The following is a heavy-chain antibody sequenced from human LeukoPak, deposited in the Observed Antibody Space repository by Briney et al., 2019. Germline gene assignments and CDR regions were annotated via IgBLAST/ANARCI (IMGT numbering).Heavy chain of an antibody. CDR1: GFTFSNYW. CDR3: VWPSRISTSDF. CDR2: IKQDGNEK. Sequence: PGGSLRLSCAASGFTFSNYWMSWVRQAPGKGLEWVASIKQDGNEKYYVDSVKGRFSISRDNAKNSLYMQMSSLRAEDTALYYCVWPSRISTSDFWGQGALVTVSS. D-gene: IGHD6-13*01. J-gene: IGHJ4*02. V-gene: IGHV3-7*04.